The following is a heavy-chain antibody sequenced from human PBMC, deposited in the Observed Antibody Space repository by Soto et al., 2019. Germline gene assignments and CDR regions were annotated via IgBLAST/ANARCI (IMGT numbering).Heavy chain of an antibody. J-gene: IGHJ4*02. V-gene: IGHV1-18*01. CDR3: ARGRYGDY. D-gene: IGHD1-1*01. CDR1: GYGFTTYG. Sequence: QVHLVQSGAEVKKPGASVKVSCKGSGYGFTTYGITWVRQAPGQGLEWMAWISAHNGNTNYAQKLQGRVTVTRDTSTSTAYMELRRLRSEDTAVYYCARGRYGDYWGQGALVTVSS. CDR2: ISAHNGNT.